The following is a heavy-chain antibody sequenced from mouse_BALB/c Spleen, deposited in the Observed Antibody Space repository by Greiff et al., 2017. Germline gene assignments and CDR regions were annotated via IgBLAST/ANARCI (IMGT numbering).Heavy chain of an antibody. CDR3: ARWSMITTAWFAY. CDR2: IDPYNGGT. Sequence: VQLQQSGPELVKPGASVKVSCKASGYAFTSYNMYWVKQSHGKSLEWIGYIDPYNGGTSYNQKFKGKATLTVDKSSSTAYMHLNSLTSEDSAVYYCARWSMITTAWFAYWGQGTLVTVSA. CDR1: GYAFTSYN. D-gene: IGHD2-4*01. J-gene: IGHJ3*01. V-gene: IGHV1S135*01.